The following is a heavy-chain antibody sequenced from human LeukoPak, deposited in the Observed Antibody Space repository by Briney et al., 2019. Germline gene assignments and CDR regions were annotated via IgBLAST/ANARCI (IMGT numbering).Heavy chain of an antibody. CDR2: IYYSGST. Sequence: SETLSLTCTVSGGSISSYYWSWIRQPPGKGLEWIGYIYYSGSTNYNPSLKSRVTISVDTSKNQFSLKLSSVTAADTAVYYCARDQSYDILTGYYYYWYFDLWGRGTLVTVS. D-gene: IGHD3-9*01. CDR3: ARDQSYDILTGYYYYWYFDL. CDR1: GGSISSYY. J-gene: IGHJ2*01. V-gene: IGHV4-59*01.